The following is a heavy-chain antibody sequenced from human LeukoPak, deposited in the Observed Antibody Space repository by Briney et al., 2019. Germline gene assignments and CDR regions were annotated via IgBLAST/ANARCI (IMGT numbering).Heavy chain of an antibody. CDR2: IYPGKSDT. CDR3: ARQRSGSYHTDFDY. V-gene: IGHV5-51*01. Sequence: GESLKISCKGSGYGFTNYWIGWVRQMPGKGLEWMGIIYPGKSDTRYSPSFQGQVTVSADKSISTAYLQWSSLKASDTAMYYCARQRSGSYHTDFDYWGQGTLVTVSS. J-gene: IGHJ4*02. D-gene: IGHD1-26*01. CDR1: GYGFTNYW.